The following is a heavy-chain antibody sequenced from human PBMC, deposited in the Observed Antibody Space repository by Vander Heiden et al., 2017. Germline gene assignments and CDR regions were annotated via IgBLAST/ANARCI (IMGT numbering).Heavy chain of an antibody. CDR3: ARDQDSSGWLKTFDI. CDR1: GGSISSSNW. CDR2: IYHSGST. J-gene: IGHJ3*02. V-gene: IGHV4-4*02. D-gene: IGHD6-19*01. Sequence: QVQMQESGPGLVKPSGTLYLTCAVSGGSISSSNWWSWVRQPPGKGLEWIGEIYHSGSTNYNPSLKSRVTISVDKSKNQFSLKLSSVTAADTAVYYCARDQDSSGWLKTFDIWGQGTMVTVSS.